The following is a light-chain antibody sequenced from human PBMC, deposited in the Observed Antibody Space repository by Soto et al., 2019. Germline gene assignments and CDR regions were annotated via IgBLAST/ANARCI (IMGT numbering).Light chain of an antibody. CDR3: QQYYNTPLT. CDR1: QSVLYSSNNKNY. V-gene: IGKV4-1*01. Sequence: DIVMTQSPDSLAVSLGERATINCKSSQSVLYSSNNKNYLTWYQQKPGQPPKLLISWASTREYGVPDRFSGRGSGTDFTLTISSLQAEDVAVYYCQQYYNTPLTFGGGTKVEIK. J-gene: IGKJ4*01. CDR2: WAS.